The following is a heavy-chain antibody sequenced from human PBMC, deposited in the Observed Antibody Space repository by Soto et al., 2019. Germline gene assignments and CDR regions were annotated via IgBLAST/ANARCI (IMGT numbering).Heavy chain of an antibody. CDR1: GYTFIDFD. D-gene: IGHD6-13*01. V-gene: IGHV1-8*01. CDR3: ARGFSSYSDF. J-gene: IGHJ4*02. Sequence: QVQLVQSGAEVKRPGASGKVSCRAYGYTFIDFDINWVRQAPGQGLEWMGWMNPNTGNTAYAQKFQGRLTLTRDTSTSAAYMDLRSLTSDDTAVYYCARGFSSYSDFWAQGTLVTVSS. CDR2: MNPNTGNT.